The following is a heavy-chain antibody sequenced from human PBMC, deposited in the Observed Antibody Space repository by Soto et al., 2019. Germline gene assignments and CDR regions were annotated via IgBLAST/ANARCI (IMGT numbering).Heavy chain of an antibody. CDR2: IYYSGST. D-gene: IGHD3-9*01. J-gene: IGHJ6*02. Sequence: SETLSLTCTVSGGSISSSGYYWGWIRQPPGKGLEWIGSIYYSGSTYYNPSLKSRVTISVDTSKNQFSLKLSSVTAADTAVYYCARHTGYDILTGYYRDYGMDVWGQGTTVTVSS. V-gene: IGHV4-39*01. CDR3: ARHTGYDILTGYYRDYGMDV. CDR1: GGSISSSGYY.